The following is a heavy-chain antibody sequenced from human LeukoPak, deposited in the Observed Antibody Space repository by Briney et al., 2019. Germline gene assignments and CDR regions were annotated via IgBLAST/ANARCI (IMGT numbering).Heavy chain of an antibody. J-gene: IGHJ3*02. D-gene: IGHD6-19*01. Sequence: SETLSLTCTVSGGSISSSSYYWGWIRQPPEQGLEWTGSSYYSGSTYYNPSLKSRVTISVDTSRNHFSLKLSSVTVADTAVYYCARHKYSSGWPPEGAFDIWGQGTMVTVSS. CDR1: GGSISSSSYY. CDR3: ARHKYSSGWPPEGAFDI. CDR2: SYYSGST. V-gene: IGHV4-39*01.